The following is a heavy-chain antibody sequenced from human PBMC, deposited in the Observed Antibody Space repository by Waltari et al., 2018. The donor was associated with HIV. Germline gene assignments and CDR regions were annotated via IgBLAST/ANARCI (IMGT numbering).Heavy chain of an antibody. J-gene: IGHJ4*02. V-gene: IGHV7-4-1*02. CDR3: ARGPGRSLDY. CDR1: GYTLTNYA. D-gene: IGHD3-10*01. CDR2: INTKTGNP. Sequence: QVQLVQSGSELKTPGASVQVSCKASGYTLTNYAMYWVRQAPGQGLEWVGWINTKTGNPTYAQGFTGRFVFSLDTSVSTAYLQISSLKAEDIAVYYCARGPGRSLDYWGQGTLVTVSS.